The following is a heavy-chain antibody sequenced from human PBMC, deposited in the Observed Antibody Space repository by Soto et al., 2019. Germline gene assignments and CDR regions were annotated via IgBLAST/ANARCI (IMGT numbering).Heavy chain of an antibody. CDR1: GFTFDDYA. D-gene: IGHD2-2*01. J-gene: IGHJ4*02. CDR2: ISWNSGSI. V-gene: IGHV3-9*01. Sequence: PGGSLRLSCAASGFTFDDYAMHWVRQAPGKGLEWVSGISWNSGSIGYADSVKGRFTISRDNAKNSLYLQMNSLRAEDTALYYCAKSLGYCSSTSCYGGGYFDYWGQGTLVTVSS. CDR3: AKSLGYCSSTSCYGGGYFDY.